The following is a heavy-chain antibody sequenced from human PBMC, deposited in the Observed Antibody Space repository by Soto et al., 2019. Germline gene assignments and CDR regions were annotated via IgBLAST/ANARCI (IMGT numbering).Heavy chain of an antibody. CDR3: ARSPLRLTTHAFDI. CDR2: ISYDGSNK. D-gene: IGHD4-17*01. Sequence: GGSLRLSCAASGFTFSSYAMHWVRQAPGKGLEWVAVISYDGSNKYYADSVKGRFTISRDNAKNTLYLQMNSLRAEDTAVYYCARSPLRLTTHAFDIWGQGTMVTVSS. V-gene: IGHV3-30-3*01. CDR1: GFTFSSYA. J-gene: IGHJ3*02.